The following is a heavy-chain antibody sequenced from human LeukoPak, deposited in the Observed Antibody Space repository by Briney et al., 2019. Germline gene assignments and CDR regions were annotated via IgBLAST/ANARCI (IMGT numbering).Heavy chain of an antibody. CDR2: IYYSGST. J-gene: IGHJ4*02. V-gene: IGHV4-59*08. D-gene: IGHD6-13*01. CDR3: AIQIAAPTYFDY. Sequence: SETLSLTCTVSGGSISSYYWSWIRQPPGKGLEWIGYIYYSGSTNYNPSLKSRVTISVDTSKNQFSLKLSSVTAADTAVYYCAIQIAAPTYFDYWGQGTLVTVSS. CDR1: GGSISSYY.